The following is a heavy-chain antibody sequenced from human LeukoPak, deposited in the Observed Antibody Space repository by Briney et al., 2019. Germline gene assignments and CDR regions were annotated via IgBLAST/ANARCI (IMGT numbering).Heavy chain of an antibody. D-gene: IGHD6-13*01. CDR3: ARVDGKPSSSWFYYYYGMDV. J-gene: IGHJ6*02. V-gene: IGHV4-59*02. CDR1: GGSVSSYY. Sequence: PSETLSLTCAVSGGSVSSYYWSWIRQPPGKGLEWIGYIYYSGSTNYNPSLKSRVTISVDTSKNQFSLKLSSVTAADTAVYYCARVDGKPSSSWFYYYYGMDVWGQGTTVTVSS. CDR2: IYYSGST.